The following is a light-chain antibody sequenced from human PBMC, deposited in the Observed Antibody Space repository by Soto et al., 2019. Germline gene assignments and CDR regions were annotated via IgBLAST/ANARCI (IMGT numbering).Light chain of an antibody. V-gene: IGKV4-1*01. CDR1: QSVLHSSNNENS. CDR3: QQYYTAIA. J-gene: IGKJ5*01. CDR2: RAS. Sequence: DVVMTQSPDSLAMSLGERATINCKSSQSVLHSSNNENSLAWYQQKAGQRPKLLIYRASTRESGVPDRISGIGSGTDFTLTISSLQAEDVAVYYCQQYYTAIAFGQGTRLEIK.